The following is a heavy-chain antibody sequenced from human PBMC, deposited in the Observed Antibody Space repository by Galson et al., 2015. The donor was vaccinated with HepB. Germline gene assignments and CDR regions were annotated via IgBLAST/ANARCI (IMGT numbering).Heavy chain of an antibody. V-gene: IGHV3-30*18. D-gene: IGHD5-18*01. CDR1: GFTFSSYG. Sequence: SLRLSCAASGFTFSSYGMHWVRQAPGKGLEWVAVISYDGSNKYYADSVKGRFTISRDNSKNTLYLQMNSLRAEDTAVYYCAKGFRGTAMGLYYYYGMDAWGQGTTVTVSS. CDR3: AKGFRGTAMGLYYYYGMDA. J-gene: IGHJ6*02. CDR2: ISYDGSNK.